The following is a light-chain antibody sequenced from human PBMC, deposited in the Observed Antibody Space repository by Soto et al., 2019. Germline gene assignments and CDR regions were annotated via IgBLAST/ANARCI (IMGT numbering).Light chain of an antibody. CDR3: QPRTHWPS. Sequence: EIHRTQAPSTISASVGDRVTITCRASQSINAWLAWYQQKPGKAPKLLIYAASTLQSGVPSRFSGIGSGTEFTLTISSIEPEDFAVDYCQPRTHWPSFGQGTRLEIK. V-gene: IGKV1-5*01. CDR2: AAS. J-gene: IGKJ5*01. CDR1: QSINAW.